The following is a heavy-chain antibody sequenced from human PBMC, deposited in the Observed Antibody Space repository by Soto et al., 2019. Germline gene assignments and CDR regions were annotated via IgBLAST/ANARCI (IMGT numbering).Heavy chain of an antibody. CDR3: ARVPMSTVAATGWYFDY. V-gene: IGHV1-69*12. CDR2: IIPIFGTA. J-gene: IGHJ4*02. CDR1: GGTFSSYA. Sequence: QVQLVQSGAAVKKPGSSVKVSCKASGGTFSSYAISWVRQAPGQGLEWMGGIIPIFGTANYAQKFQGRVTITADESTSTAYMELSSLRSEDTAVYYCARVPMSTVAATGWYFDYWGQGTLVTVSS. D-gene: IGHD6-19*01.